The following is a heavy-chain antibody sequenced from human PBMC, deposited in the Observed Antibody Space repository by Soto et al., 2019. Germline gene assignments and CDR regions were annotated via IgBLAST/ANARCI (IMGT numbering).Heavy chain of an antibody. CDR3: ARDXSYGDDGAYYYYYGMDV. J-gene: IGHJ6*02. V-gene: IGHV1-18*01. D-gene: IGHD4-17*01. CDR1: GYTFTSCG. CDR2: ISAYNGNT. Sequence: ASVKVSCKASGYTFTSCGISWVRQAPGQGLEWMGWISAYNGNTNYAQKLQGRVTMTTDTSTSTAYMELRSLRSDDTAVYYCARDXSYGDDGAYYYYYGMDVWGQGTTVTVSS.